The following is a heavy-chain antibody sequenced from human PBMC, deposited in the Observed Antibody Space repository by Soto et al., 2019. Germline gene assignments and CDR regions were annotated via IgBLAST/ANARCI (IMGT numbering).Heavy chain of an antibody. V-gene: IGHV3-23*01. D-gene: IGHD3-10*01. Sequence: GGSLRLSCAGSGFTFSSHAVSWVRQAPGKGLECASSITNTGGSTYYADSVKGRFTISRDNSKNTVYLQMNSLRAEDTAVYYCAKAGYGSGSYYTLSFDYWGQGSLVTVSS. CDR3: AKAGYGSGSYYTLSFDY. CDR2: ITNTGGST. J-gene: IGHJ4*02. CDR1: GFTFSSHA.